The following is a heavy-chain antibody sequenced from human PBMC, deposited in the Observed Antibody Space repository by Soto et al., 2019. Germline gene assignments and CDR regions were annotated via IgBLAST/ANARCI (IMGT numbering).Heavy chain of an antibody. CDR2: IIPIFGTA. CDR3: ARERERGYSYVHDY. CDR1: GGTFSSYA. Sequence: QVQLVQSGAEVKKPGSSVKVSCKASGGTFSSYAISWVRQAPGQGLEWMGGIIPIFGTANYAQKFQGRVTXXAXECXSTAYMELSSLRSEDTAVYYCARERERGYSYVHDYWGQGTLVTVSS. D-gene: IGHD5-18*01. V-gene: IGHV1-69*12. J-gene: IGHJ4*02.